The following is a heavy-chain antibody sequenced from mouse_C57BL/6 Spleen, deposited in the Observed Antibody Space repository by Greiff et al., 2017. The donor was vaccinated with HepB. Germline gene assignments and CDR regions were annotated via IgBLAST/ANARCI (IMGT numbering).Heavy chain of an antibody. J-gene: IGHJ2*01. D-gene: IGHD2-5*01. CDR2: IYPRSGNT. Sequence: VQLQQSGAELARPGASVKLSCKASGYTFTSYGISWVKQRTGQGLEWIGEIYPRSGNTYYNEKFKGKATLTADKSSSTAYMELRSLTSEDSAVYFCARKTIVTNYFDYWGQGTTLTVSS. V-gene: IGHV1-81*01. CDR1: GYTFTSYG. CDR3: ARKTIVTNYFDY.